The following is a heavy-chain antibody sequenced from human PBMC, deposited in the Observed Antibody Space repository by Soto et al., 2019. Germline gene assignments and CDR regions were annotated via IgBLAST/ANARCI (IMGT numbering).Heavy chain of an antibody. J-gene: IGHJ3*02. CDR3: AKDLHYDILTVHDAFDI. D-gene: IGHD3-9*01. Sequence: VQLLESGGGLVQPGGSLRLSCAASGFSFSSYAMSWVRQAPGKGLEWVSGISGSGGSTYNADSVKGRFTISRDNSKNTLYLQMNSLRAEDTAVYYCAKDLHYDILTVHDAFDIWGQGTMVTVSS. CDR1: GFSFSSYA. CDR2: ISGSGGST. V-gene: IGHV3-23*01.